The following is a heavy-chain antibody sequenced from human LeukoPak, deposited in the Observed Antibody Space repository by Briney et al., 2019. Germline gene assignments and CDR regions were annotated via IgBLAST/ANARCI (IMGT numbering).Heavy chain of an antibody. CDR2: ISGSSTSI. D-gene: IGHD5-18*01. J-gene: IGHJ5*02. CDR1: GFTFSPYG. CDR3: ARDVGYRSWFDP. V-gene: IGHV3-48*01. Sequence: GGSLRLSCATSGFTFSPYGMHWVRQAPGKGLEWVSYISGSSTSIYHADSVKGRFTISRDNAKNSLYLQMNSLRAEDTAVYYCARDVGYRSWFDPWGQGTLVIVSS.